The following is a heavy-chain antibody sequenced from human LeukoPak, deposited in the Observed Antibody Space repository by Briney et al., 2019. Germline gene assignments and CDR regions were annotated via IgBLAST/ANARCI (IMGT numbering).Heavy chain of an antibody. CDR3: ARDRPNYYGSDGHYYRRDGDY. V-gene: IGHV3-23*01. CDR2: ITSRGGST. D-gene: IGHD3-22*01. Sequence: GGSLRLSCAASGFTFSIYAMSWVRQAPGKGLQWVSSITSRGGSTWYVDSVKGRFTITRDHSENTLYLQMHSLRDEDTAVYYCARDRPNYYGSDGHYYRRDGDYWGRGTLVSVSS. J-gene: IGHJ4*02. CDR1: GFTFSIYA.